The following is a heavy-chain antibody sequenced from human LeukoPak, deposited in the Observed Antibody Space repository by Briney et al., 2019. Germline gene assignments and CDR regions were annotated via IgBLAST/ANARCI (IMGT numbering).Heavy chain of an antibody. CDR2: IYSGGST. V-gene: IGHV3-66*01. J-gene: IGHJ4*02. CDR1: GFTVSSNY. Sequence: PGGSLRLSCAASGFTVSSNYMSWVRQAPGKGLEWVSVIYSGGSTYYADSVKGRFTISRDNSKNTLYLQMNSLRAEDTAVYYCARVRGMYSSGWYGVDYWGQGTLVTVSS. D-gene: IGHD6-19*01. CDR3: ARVRGMYSSGWYGVDY.